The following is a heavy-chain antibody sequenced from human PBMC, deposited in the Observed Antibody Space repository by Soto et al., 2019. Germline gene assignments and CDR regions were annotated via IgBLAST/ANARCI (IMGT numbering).Heavy chain of an antibody. CDR2: ISYDGSNK. CDR1: GFTFSSYG. J-gene: IGHJ4*02. Sequence: PGGSLRLSCAASGFTFSSYGMHWVRQAPGKGLEWVAVISYDGSNKYYADSVKGRFTISRDNSKNTLYLQMNSLRAEDTAVYYCAKRSYEEWLEFDYWGQGTLVTVS. D-gene: IGHD3-3*01. CDR3: AKRSYEEWLEFDY. V-gene: IGHV3-30*18.